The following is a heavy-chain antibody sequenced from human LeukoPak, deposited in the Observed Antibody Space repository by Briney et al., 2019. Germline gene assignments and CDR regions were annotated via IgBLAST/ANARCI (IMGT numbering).Heavy chain of an antibody. CDR1: GASLSTSPYY. Sequence: SETLSLTCSVSGASLSTSPYYWGWIRQPPGKGLEWIGNIYYTGSTYYNVSLNSRVTISIDTSKNLFSLRLNSMTAADTAVYYCARQWVLQRGTNRFDPWGQGTLVTVSS. D-gene: IGHD5-24*01. CDR2: IYYTGST. J-gene: IGHJ5*02. V-gene: IGHV4-39*01. CDR3: ARQWVLQRGTNRFDP.